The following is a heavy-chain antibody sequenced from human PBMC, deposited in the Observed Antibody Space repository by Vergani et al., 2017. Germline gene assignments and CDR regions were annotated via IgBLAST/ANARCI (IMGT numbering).Heavy chain of an antibody. CDR3: ASKRGACRAAYCHSYDF. J-gene: IGHJ4*02. Sequence: QVQLQESGPGLVKPSETLYLTCTVSGDSVISPDYHWGWIRQPPGKGLEWIGSMDYSGSPSYNPSLESRMSISFATPKNQFSLRLTSVTAADTAVYYCASKRGACRAAYCHSYDFWGPGTLVGVSS. CDR1: GDSVISPDYH. V-gene: IGHV4-39*01. D-gene: IGHD2-15*01. CDR2: MDYSGSP.